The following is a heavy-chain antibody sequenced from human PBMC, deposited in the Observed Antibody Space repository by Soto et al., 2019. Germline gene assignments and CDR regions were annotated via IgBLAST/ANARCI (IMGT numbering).Heavy chain of an antibody. CDR2: VGGGGDHT. V-gene: IGHV3-23*01. Sequence: EVQLLESGGGLVQPGGSLRLSCAASGFTFSSFSMNWVRQAPGKGLEWVASVGGGGDHTFYADSVKGWFTISRDDSQNTLLLQINGLRAEDTAVYFCAKRDSGSGRSPPLIGFWGQGTLVTVSS. CDR1: GFTFSSFS. D-gene: IGHD3-10*01. CDR3: AKRDSGSGRSPPLIGF. J-gene: IGHJ4*02.